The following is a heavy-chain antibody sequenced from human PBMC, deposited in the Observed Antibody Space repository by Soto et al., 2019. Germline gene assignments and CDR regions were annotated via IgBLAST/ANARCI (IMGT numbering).Heavy chain of an antibody. CDR3: ARQDGFGAFDI. Sequence: TSETLSLTCTVSGGSISSSSYYWGWIRQPPGKGLEWTGSIYYSGTTYDNPSLKSRVTISVDTSKNQFSLKLSSVTAADTAVYYCARQDGFGAFDIWGQGTMVTVSS. V-gene: IGHV4-39*01. CDR2: IYYSGTT. D-gene: IGHD3-16*01. J-gene: IGHJ3*02. CDR1: GGSISSSSYY.